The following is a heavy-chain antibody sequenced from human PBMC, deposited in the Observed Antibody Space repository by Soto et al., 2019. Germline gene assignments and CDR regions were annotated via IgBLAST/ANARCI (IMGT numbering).Heavy chain of an antibody. V-gene: IGHV3-30*18. J-gene: IGHJ4*02. CDR3: AKERVYDSSGWSFDY. D-gene: IGHD3-22*01. CDR2: ISYDGSNK. CDR1: GFTFSSYG. Sequence: QVQLVESGGGVVQPGRSLRLSCAASGFTFSSYGMHWVRQAPGKGLEWVAVISYDGSNKYYADSVKGRFTISRDNSKNTLDLHMNSLRAEDTAVYYCAKERVYDSSGWSFDYWGQGTLVTASS.